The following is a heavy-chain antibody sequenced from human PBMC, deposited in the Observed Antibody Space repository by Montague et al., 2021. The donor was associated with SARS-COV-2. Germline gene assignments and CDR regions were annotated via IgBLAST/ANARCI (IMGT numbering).Heavy chain of an antibody. D-gene: IGHD2-21*01. CDR1: GDSISTSY. CDR2: VYYSWRS. CDR3: VRADRRDLDTPHLYSCTGMDL. Sequence: SETRSLTCTVSGDSISTSYWAWIRQPPGKGLEWIGYVYYSWRSSYNSSLKIRVTISVETTKNQVSLNLRSVTAADTVMYFCVRADRRDLDTPHLYSCTGMDLWGQGTTVTVSS. V-gene: IGHV4-59*01. J-gene: IGHJ6*02.